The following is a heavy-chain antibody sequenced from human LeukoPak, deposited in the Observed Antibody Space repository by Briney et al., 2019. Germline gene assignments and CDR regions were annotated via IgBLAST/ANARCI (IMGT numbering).Heavy chain of an antibody. CDR3: ARGPEGAAAPFDY. D-gene: IGHD6-13*01. CDR1: GYTFIGYY. J-gene: IGHJ4*02. V-gene: IGHV1-69*05. Sequence: SVKVSCKASGYTFIGYYMHWVRQAPGQGLEWMGGIIPIFGTANYAQKFQGRVTITTDESTSTAYMELSSLRSEDTAVYYCARGPEGAAAPFDYWGQGTLVTVSS. CDR2: IIPIFGTA.